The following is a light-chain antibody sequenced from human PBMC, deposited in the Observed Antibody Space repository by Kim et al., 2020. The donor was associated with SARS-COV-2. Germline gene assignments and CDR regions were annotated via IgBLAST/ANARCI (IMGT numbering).Light chain of an antibody. V-gene: IGLV1-44*01. Sequence: QSVLTQPPSASGTPGQRVTISCSGSSSNIGRNPVNWYQQFPGTAPKLLIYNNNQRPSGVPDRFSDSKSGTSASLAISGLQSEDEADYYCAAWDDTLNGPVFGGGTQLTVL. J-gene: IGLJ3*02. CDR2: NNN. CDR3: AAWDDTLNGPV. CDR1: SSNIGRNP.